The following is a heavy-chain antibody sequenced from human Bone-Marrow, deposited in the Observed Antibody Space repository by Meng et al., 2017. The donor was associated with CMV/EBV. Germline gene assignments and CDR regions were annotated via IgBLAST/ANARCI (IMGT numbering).Heavy chain of an antibody. V-gene: IGHV4-59*01. Sequence: SETLSLTCTVSGGSISGYYWSWIRQPPGKGLEWIAYIYYSGSINYNPSLMSRVTMSLDTSKNQFSLRLSSVTAADTAVYYCARDLPYMVRGGHYYGMDVWGQGTTVTVSS. CDR3: ARDLPYMVRGGHYYGMDV. D-gene: IGHD3-10*01. J-gene: IGHJ6*02. CDR2: IYYSGSI. CDR1: GGSISGYY.